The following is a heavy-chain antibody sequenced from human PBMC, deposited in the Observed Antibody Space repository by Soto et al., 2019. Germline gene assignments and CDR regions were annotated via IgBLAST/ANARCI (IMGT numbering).Heavy chain of an antibody. J-gene: IGHJ4*02. CDR3: GSRHSSPYFHY. D-gene: IGHD6-13*01. V-gene: IGHV4-30-4*01. CDR1: GGSISSGDYY. Sequence: QVQLQESGPGLVKPSQTLSLTCTVSGGSISSGDYYWGWISQPPGKGLEWLGSIYYSGSTYYNPSLKRRVTISVDTSKNQLAPKLNPVPAADTAVYYFGSRHSSPYFHYWGQGTLVTVSS. CDR2: IYYSGST.